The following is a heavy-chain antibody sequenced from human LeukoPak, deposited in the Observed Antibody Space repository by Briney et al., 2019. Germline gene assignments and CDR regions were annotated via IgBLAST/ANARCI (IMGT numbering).Heavy chain of an antibody. D-gene: IGHD6-19*01. CDR3: ARHGSGWRFDY. Sequence: SETLSLTCTVSGGSISTYYWSWIRQPPGKGLEWIGYINHSGYTYSNPSLKSRVTISVDTSKNQLSLKLSSVTAADTAVYYCARHGSGWRFDYWGQGTLVTVSS. V-gene: IGHV4-59*08. CDR1: GGSISTYY. J-gene: IGHJ4*02. CDR2: INHSGYT.